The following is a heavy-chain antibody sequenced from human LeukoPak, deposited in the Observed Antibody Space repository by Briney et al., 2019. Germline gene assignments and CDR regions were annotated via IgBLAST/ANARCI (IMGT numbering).Heavy chain of an antibody. CDR3: ARDSTSGYYPAAFDI. J-gene: IGHJ3*02. CDR1: GGSIGSYY. V-gene: IGHV4-59*01. CDR2: MSQGGSA. D-gene: IGHD3-22*01. Sequence: SETLSLTCTVSGGSIGSYYWSWIRQPPGKGLEWIGYMSQGGSASYNPSLRSRVTISVDTSNNRFSLKLTSVTPVDTAVYYCARDSTSGYYPAAFDIWGQGTIVTVSS.